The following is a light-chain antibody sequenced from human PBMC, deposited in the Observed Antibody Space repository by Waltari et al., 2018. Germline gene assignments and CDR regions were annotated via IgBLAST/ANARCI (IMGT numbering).Light chain of an antibody. CDR1: SSDVGGYNY. CDR3: SSYTSISTPVV. J-gene: IGLJ2*01. V-gene: IGLV2-14*03. Sequence: QSALTQPASVSGSPGQSITISCIGTSSDVGGYNYVSWFQQHTGKVPTHLIYDVSNRTSGVSNRFAAAKSGNTASLTISGLQAEDEADYYCSSYTSISTPVVFGGGTKLTVL. CDR2: DVS.